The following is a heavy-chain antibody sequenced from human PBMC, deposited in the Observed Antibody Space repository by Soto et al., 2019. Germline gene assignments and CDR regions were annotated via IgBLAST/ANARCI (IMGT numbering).Heavy chain of an antibody. J-gene: IGHJ3*02. CDR1: GYTFTSYD. CDR2: MNPNSGNT. CDR3: ARAYSSGPPPVLDI. Sequence: GASVKVSCKASGYTFTSYDINWVRQATGQGLEWMGWMNPNSGNTGYAQKFQGRVTMTRNTSISTAYMELSSLRSEDTAVYYCARAYSSGPPPVLDIWGQGTMVTVSS. D-gene: IGHD6-19*01. V-gene: IGHV1-8*01.